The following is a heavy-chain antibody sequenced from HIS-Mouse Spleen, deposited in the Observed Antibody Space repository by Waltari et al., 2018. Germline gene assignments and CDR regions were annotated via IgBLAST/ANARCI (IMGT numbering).Heavy chain of an antibody. Sequence: QLPLPGSGPGPVKPSGTLAPPCTVSGCSIRRSCYQRGWIRQPPGKGLEWIGSIYYSGSTYYNPSLKSRVTISVDTSKNQFSLKLSSVTAADTAVYYCAREIPYSSSWYDWYFDLWGRGTLVTVSS. CDR3: AREIPYSSSWYDWYFDL. CDR2: IYYSGST. J-gene: IGHJ2*01. D-gene: IGHD6-13*01. CDR1: GCSIRRSCYQ. V-gene: IGHV4-39*07.